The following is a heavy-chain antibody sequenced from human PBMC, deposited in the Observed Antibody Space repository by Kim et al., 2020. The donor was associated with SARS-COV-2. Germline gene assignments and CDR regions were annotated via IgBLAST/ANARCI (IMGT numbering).Heavy chain of an antibody. D-gene: IGHD3-22*01. CDR3: TRDSDTYYYDSSGYDPDAFDI. J-gene: IGHJ3*02. CDR1: GFTFGDYA. Sequence: GGSLRLSCAASGFTFGDYAMSWFRQAPGKGLEWVGFIRSKAYDGTTEYAASVKGRFTISRVDSKSIVYLQMNSLKTEDTAVYYCTRDSDTYYYDSSGYDPDAFDIWGQGTMVTVSS. CDR2: IRSKAYDGTT. V-gene: IGHV3-49*03.